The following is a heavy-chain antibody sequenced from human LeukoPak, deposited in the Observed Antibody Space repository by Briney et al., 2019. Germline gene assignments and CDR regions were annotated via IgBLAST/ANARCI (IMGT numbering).Heavy chain of an antibody. D-gene: IGHD6-19*01. CDR3: AKDIRGIAVAIDY. CDR1: GFTFSSYG. Sequence: QPGGSLRLSCAASGFTFSSYGMHWVRQAPGKGLEWVAVISYDGSNKYYADSVKGRFTISRDNAKNSLYLQMNSLRAEDTAVYYCAKDIRGIAVAIDYWGQGTLVTVSS. V-gene: IGHV3-30*18. CDR2: ISYDGSNK. J-gene: IGHJ4*02.